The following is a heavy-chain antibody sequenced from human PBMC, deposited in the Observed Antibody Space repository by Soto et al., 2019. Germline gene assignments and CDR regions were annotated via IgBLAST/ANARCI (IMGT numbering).Heavy chain of an antibody. D-gene: IGHD4-17*01. V-gene: IGHV4-59*01. CDR3: ARFYGDYDNWFDP. CDR1: GGSTRNYF. J-gene: IGHJ5*02. CDR2: IYYSGTT. Sequence: NPSETLSLTCTVSGGSTRNYFWSWIRQPPGKGLEWIGCIYYSGTTNYNSSLKSRVTISVDTSKNQFSLKLSSVTAADTAVYYCARFYGDYDNWFDPWGQGTLVTVSS.